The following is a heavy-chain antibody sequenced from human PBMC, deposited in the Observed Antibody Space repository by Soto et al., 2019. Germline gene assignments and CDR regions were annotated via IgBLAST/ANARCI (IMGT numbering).Heavy chain of an antibody. J-gene: IGHJ3*02. CDR3: ARRLRQVGGTPKASHI. CDR1: GYSFINYW. Sequence: PGESLKISCMGSGYSFINYWIGWVRQMPGKGLEWMGIIYPGDSDTRYSSSFQGQVTVSADKSIRTAYLQWSGLKASDTAMYYCARRLRQVGGTPKASHIWCEAPMLTV. D-gene: IGHD2-15*01. V-gene: IGHV5-51*01. CDR2: IYPGDSDT.